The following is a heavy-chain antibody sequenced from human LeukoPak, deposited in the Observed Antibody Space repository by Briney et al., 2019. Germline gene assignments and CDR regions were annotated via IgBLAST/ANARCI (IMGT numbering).Heavy chain of an antibody. D-gene: IGHD3-3*01. CDR3: ARVGRFLEWLLPGNFDY. CDR2: ISAYNGNT. Sequence: VASVNVSCKSSVYTFTIYGIRWVRQAPGQGLEWMGWISAYNGNTNYAQKLQGRVTMTTDTSTSTAYMELRSLRSDDTAVYYCARVGRFLEWLLPGNFDYWGQGTLVTVSS. J-gene: IGHJ4*02. CDR1: VYTFTIYG. V-gene: IGHV1-18*01.